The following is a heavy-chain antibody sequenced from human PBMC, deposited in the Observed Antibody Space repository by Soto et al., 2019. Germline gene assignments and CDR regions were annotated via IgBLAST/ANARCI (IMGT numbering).Heavy chain of an antibody. D-gene: IGHD3-3*01. V-gene: IGHV1-69*12. CDR2: IIPIFGTA. CDR3: ARWRFLEWLSAYYGMDV. CDR1: GGTFSSYA. Sequence: QVQLVQSGAEVKKPGSSVKVSCKASGGTFSSYAISWVRQAPGQGLEWMGGIIPIFGTANYAQKFQGRVTITADEPTSTAYMELSSLRSEDTAVYYCARWRFLEWLSAYYGMDVWGQGTTVTVSS. J-gene: IGHJ6*02.